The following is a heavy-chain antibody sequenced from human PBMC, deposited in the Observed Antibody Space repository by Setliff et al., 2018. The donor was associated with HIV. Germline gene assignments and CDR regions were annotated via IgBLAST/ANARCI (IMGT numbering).Heavy chain of an antibody. Sequence: ASVKVSCKTSGFTFTSYGITWVRQAPGQGLEWMGWISTYRGHTNYAQKLQGRVTMTTDISTSTAYMELRSLRSADSAVYYCARVPVSNYYYYMDVWGKGTTVTVSS. J-gene: IGHJ6*03. CDR3: ARVPVSNYYYYMDV. CDR1: GFTFTSYG. CDR2: ISTYRGHT. V-gene: IGHV1-18*01.